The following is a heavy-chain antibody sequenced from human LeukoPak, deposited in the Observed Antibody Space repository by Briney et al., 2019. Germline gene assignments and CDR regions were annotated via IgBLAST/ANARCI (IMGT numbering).Heavy chain of an antibody. Sequence: SETLSLTCTVSGGSISSYYWSWIRQPAGKGLEWIGRIYTSGSTNYNPSLKSRVTMSVDTSKNQFSLKLSSVTAADTAVYYCARGGGYGHYHMTFDYWGQGTLVTVSS. V-gene: IGHV4-4*07. CDR2: IYTSGST. CDR3: ARGGGYGHYHMTFDY. J-gene: IGHJ4*02. CDR1: GGSISSYY. D-gene: IGHD4-17*01.